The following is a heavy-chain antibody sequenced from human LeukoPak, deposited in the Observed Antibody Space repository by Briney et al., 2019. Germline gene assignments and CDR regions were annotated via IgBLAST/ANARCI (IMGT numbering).Heavy chain of an antibody. J-gene: IGHJ4*02. CDR3: AREREYCSGGSCYFDY. D-gene: IGHD2-15*01. V-gene: IGHV3-66*01. CDR2: IYSGGST. Sequence: GGSLRLSCAASGFTVSSNYMSWVRQAPGKGLEWVSVIYSGGSTYYADSVKGRFTISRDNSKNTLYLQMNSLRAEDTAVYYCAREREYCSGGSCYFDYWGQGTLVTVSS. CDR1: GFTVSSNY.